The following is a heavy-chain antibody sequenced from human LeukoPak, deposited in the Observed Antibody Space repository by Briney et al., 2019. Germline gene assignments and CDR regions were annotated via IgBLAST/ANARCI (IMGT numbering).Heavy chain of an antibody. Sequence: SVKVSCKASGGTLSSYAISWVRQAPGQGLEWMGRIIPTLEIANYAQKFQGRVTITADKSTSTAYMALSSLRPEDTAVYYCARVISGTWLWFWGQGTLVTVSS. J-gene: IGHJ4*02. CDR2: IIPTLEIA. CDR1: GGTLSSYA. D-gene: IGHD1-14*01. V-gene: IGHV1-69*04. CDR3: ARVISGTWLWF.